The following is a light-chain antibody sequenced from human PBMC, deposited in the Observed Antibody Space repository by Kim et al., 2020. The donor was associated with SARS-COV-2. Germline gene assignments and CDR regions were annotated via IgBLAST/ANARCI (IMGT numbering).Light chain of an antibody. Sequence: DIQMTQSPSTLSASVGDRVTITCRASQSISSWLAWYQQKPGKAPKLLIYKASSLESGVPSRFSGSGSGTEFTLTISTLQPDDFATYSCQQYDSYPYTFGQETNLEI. CDR2: KAS. J-gene: IGKJ2*01. V-gene: IGKV1-5*03. CDR1: QSISSW. CDR3: QQYDSYPYT.